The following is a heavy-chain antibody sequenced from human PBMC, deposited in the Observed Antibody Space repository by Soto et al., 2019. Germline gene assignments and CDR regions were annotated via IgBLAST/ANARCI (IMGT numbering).Heavy chain of an antibody. CDR1: GFTFSSYA. V-gene: IGHV3-64*01. Sequence: EVQLVESGGGLVQPGGSLRLSCAASGFTFSSYAMHWVRQAPGKGLEYVSAISPDGRNKYYANSVKGRFTISRDNSKDTLYLQMGSLRAEDMAVYYCAKDGPYYYGSGSYYGVDYWGQGTLVTVSS. CDR2: ISPDGRNK. CDR3: AKDGPYYYGSGSYYGVDY. D-gene: IGHD3-10*01. J-gene: IGHJ4*02.